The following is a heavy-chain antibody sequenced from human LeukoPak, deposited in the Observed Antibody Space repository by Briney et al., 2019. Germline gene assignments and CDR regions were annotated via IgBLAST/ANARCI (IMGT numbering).Heavy chain of an antibody. V-gene: IGHV3-53*01. CDR3: ARDLLFGGCYPSGMDV. CDR1: GFTVSSNY. Sequence: GGSLRLSCAASGFTVSSNYMSWVRQAPGKGLECVSVIYSGGSTYYADSVKGRFTISRDNSKNTLYLQMNSLRAEDTAVYYCARDLLFGGCYPSGMDVWGQGTTVTVSS. J-gene: IGHJ6*02. CDR2: IYSGGST. D-gene: IGHD4/OR15-4a*01.